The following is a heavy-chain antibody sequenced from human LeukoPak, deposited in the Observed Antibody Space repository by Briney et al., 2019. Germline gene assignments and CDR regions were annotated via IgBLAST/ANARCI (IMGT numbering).Heavy chain of an antibody. J-gene: IGHJ5*02. CDR1: GGSISHYY. CDR2: TYYGGST. V-gene: IGHV4-59*01. D-gene: IGHD4-17*01. CDR3: ARGPSVTSIGGP. Sequence: SETLSLTCTVSGGSISHYYWRWIQQPPKKGREWIGYTYYGGSTKFNHSLKSRVAISVDTSKKQYSLNLTSVTAADTAVYYCARGPSVTSIGGPWGQGTLVTVSA.